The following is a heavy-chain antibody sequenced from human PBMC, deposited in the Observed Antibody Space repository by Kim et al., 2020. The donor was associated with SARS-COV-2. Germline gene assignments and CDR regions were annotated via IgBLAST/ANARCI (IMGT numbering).Heavy chain of an antibody. D-gene: IGHD3-10*01. CDR1: GYSFTSYW. CDR2: IYPGDSDT. J-gene: IGHJ6*02. V-gene: IGHV5-51*01. CDR3: ARHVGSKLLWFGENYYGMDV. Sequence: GESLKISCKGSGYSFTSYWIGWVRQMPGKGLEWMGIIYPGDSDTRYSPSFQGQVTISADKSISTAYLQWSSLKASDTAMYYCARHVGSKLLWFGENYYGMDVWGQGTTVTVSS.